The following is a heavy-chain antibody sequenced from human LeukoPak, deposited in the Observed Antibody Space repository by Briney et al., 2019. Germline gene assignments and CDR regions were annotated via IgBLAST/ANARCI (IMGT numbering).Heavy chain of an antibody. CDR1: GGSISSYY. D-gene: IGHD6-13*01. CDR2: IYYSGST. J-gene: IGHJ5*02. CDR3: ARVGSSSWYTEGWFDP. V-gene: IGHV4-59*01. Sequence: PSETLSLTCTVSGGSISSYYWSWIRQPPGKGLEWIGYIYYSGSTNYNPSLKSRVTISVDTSKNPFSLKLSSVTAADTAVYYCARVGSSSWYTEGWFDPWGQGALVTVSS.